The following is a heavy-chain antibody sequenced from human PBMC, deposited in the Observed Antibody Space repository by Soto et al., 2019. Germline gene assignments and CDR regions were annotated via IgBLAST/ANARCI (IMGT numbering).Heavy chain of an antibody. CDR2: THYSGSG. D-gene: IGHD1-7*01. V-gene: IGHV4-59*01. CDR3: AREKAGTTLNYYFGMDV. J-gene: IGHJ6*02. Sequence: SETLSLTCTVSGGSISGYFWSWIRQPPGKGLEWIGYTHYSGSGIYNPSLKSRVTISVDTSKNQFSLKLNSVTSADTALYFCAREKAGTTLNYYFGMDVWGQGTTVTVSS. CDR1: GGSISGYF.